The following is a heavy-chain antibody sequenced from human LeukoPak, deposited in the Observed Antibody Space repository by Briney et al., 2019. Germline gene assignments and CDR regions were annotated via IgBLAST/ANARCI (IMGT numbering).Heavy chain of an antibody. CDR1: GFSFPSYG. V-gene: IGHV1-18*01. CDR2: ITAYDCDT. J-gene: IGHJ3*02. Sequence: ASVKVSCKASGFSFPSYGISWVRQAPGQGLEWIGWITAYDCDTNYAEKFQGRVTMATDTSTSTASMELWSLRSDDTAVYYCARDWQLPSGPDVFDIWGQGTVVTVSS. D-gene: IGHD1-1*01. CDR3: ARDWQLPSGPDVFDI.